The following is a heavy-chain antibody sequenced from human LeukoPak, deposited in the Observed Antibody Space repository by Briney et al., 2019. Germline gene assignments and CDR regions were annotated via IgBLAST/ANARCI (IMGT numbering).Heavy chain of an antibody. V-gene: IGHV1-69*01. CDR3: ASPLRGLRFGYYYGMDV. CDR1: GGTFSSYA. Sequence: SVKVSCKASGGTFSSYAISWVRQAPGQGLEWMGGIIPIFGTANYAQKFQGRVTITADESTSTAYMELSSLRSEDTAVYYCASPLRGLRFGYYYGMDVWGQGTTVTVS. D-gene: IGHD5-12*01. CDR2: IIPIFGTA. J-gene: IGHJ6*02.